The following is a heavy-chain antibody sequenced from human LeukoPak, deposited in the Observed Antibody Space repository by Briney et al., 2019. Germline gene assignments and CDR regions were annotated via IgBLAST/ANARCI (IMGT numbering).Heavy chain of an antibody. CDR2: MNPNSGNT. V-gene: IGHV1-8*03. CDR3: AREGRGYDILTGYFLGYFDY. J-gene: IGHJ4*02. D-gene: IGHD3-9*01. Sequence: ASVKVSCKASGYTFTSYDINWVRQATGQGLEWMGWMNPNSGNTGYAQKFQGRVTITRNTSISTAYMGLSSLRSEDTAVYYCAREGRGYDILTGYFLGYFDYWGQGTLVTVSS. CDR1: GYTFTSYD.